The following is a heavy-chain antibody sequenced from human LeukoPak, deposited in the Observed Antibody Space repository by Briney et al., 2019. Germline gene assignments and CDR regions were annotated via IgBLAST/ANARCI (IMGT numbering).Heavy chain of an antibody. CDR1: GFAFSAYG. V-gene: IGHV3-64*01. J-gene: IGHJ4*02. Sequence: GGSLRLSCAASGFAFSAYGMHWVRQAPGKGLEYVSAINSNGGSTYYANSVKGRFTVSRDNSKNTLYLQMGSLRGEDMAVYYCAREGSNGESDFWGQGTLVTVSS. CDR2: INSNGGST. D-gene: IGHD6-13*01. CDR3: AREGSNGESDF.